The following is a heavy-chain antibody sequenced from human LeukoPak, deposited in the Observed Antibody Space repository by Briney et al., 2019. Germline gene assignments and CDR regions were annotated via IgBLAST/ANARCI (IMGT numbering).Heavy chain of an antibody. Sequence: PSQTLSLTCTVSGGSISSGSYYWSWIRQPAGKGLEWIGRIYTSGSTYYNPSLKSRVTISVDTSKNQFSLKLSSVTAADTAVYYCARVSGYDWDDYYYYMDVWGKGTTVTVSS. CDR3: ARVSGYDWDDYYYYMDV. CDR2: IYTSGST. V-gene: IGHV4-61*02. J-gene: IGHJ6*03. CDR1: GGSISSGSYY. D-gene: IGHD5-12*01.